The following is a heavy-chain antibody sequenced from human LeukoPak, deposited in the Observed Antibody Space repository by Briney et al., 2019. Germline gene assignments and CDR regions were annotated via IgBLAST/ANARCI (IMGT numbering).Heavy chain of an antibody. J-gene: IGHJ6*02. CDR1: GFAFSIYN. CDR2: ISCSSSYI. V-gene: IGHV3-21*01. CDR3: AREYCSTTSCSSYHGMDV. D-gene: IGHD2-2*01. Sequence: GGSLRLSCAASGFAFSIYNMNWVRQAPGKGLEWVSFISCSSSYIYYADSVKGRFTISRDNAKNSLYLQMNSLRVEDTAVYYCAREYCSTTSCSSYHGMDVWGQGTTVAVSS.